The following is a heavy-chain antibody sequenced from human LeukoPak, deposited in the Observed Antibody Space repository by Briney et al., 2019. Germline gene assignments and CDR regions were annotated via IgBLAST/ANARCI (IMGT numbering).Heavy chain of an antibody. CDR2: ISGVGVST. D-gene: IGHD3-3*01. J-gene: IGHJ4*02. CDR1: GFTFSSHA. V-gene: IGHV3-23*01. Sequence: PGGSLRLSCATSGFTFSSHAMSWVRQAPGKGLEWVSAISGVGVSTYYADSVKGRFTISRDNSKNTLYLQMNSLRAGDTAVYYCAKVGPATYYDFWSGFDFDDWGQGTLVTISS. CDR3: AKVGPATYYDFWSGFDFDD.